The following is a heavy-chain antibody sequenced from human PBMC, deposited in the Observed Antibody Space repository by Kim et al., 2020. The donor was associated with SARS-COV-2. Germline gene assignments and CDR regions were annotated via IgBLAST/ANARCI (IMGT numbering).Heavy chain of an antibody. Sequence: GGSLRLSCAASGFTFSSYWMHWVRQAPGKGLVWVSRINSDGSSTSYADSVKGRFTISRDNAKNTLYLQMNSLRAEDTAVYYCARVSYDFWSGYSTYYFDYWGQGTLVTVSS. CDR3: ARVSYDFWSGYSTYYFDY. V-gene: IGHV3-74*01. CDR1: GFTFSSYW. CDR2: INSDGSST. D-gene: IGHD3-3*01. J-gene: IGHJ4*02.